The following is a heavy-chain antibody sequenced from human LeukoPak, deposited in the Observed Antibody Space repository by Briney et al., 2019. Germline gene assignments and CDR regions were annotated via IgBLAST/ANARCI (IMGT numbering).Heavy chain of an antibody. Sequence: SETLSLSCTVSGGSISSSSYYWGWIRQPPGKGLEWIGTIYYTGSTYYNPSLKSRVTISVDTSKNQCSLKVTSVTAADTAVYYCARRRGWYPVDYWGQGTLVTVSS. CDR3: ARRRGWYPVDY. V-gene: IGHV4-39*01. CDR1: GGSISSSSYY. J-gene: IGHJ4*02. CDR2: IYYTGST. D-gene: IGHD6-19*01.